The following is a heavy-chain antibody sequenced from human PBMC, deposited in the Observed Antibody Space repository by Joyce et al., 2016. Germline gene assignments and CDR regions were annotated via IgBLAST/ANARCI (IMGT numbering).Heavy chain of an antibody. D-gene: IGHD3-10*01. J-gene: IGHJ4*02. CDR3: AREITMVRGVS. CDR1: GFSFSTYE. CDR2: ISYDGNNE. V-gene: IGHV3-30-3*01. Sequence: HVQLVESGGGVVQPGRSLRLSCAASGFSFSTYEMHWVRQAPGKGLEWVAVISYDGNNEYYADSVKGRFTISRDKSKNTLYLQMNSLRAEDTAIYYCAREITMVRGVSWGQGTLVTVSS.